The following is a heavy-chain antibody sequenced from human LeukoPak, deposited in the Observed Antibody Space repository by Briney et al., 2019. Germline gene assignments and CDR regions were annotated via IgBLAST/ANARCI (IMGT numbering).Heavy chain of an antibody. CDR3: ARRSLSSTALDY. V-gene: IGHV3-23*01. CDR2: ISDGGGNT. Sequence: PGGSLRLSCAASGLTFNNYALSWVRQAPGKGLEWVSAISDGGGNTYYADSVKGRFTISRDNSKNTLYLQMNSLRAEDTAVYFCARRSLSSTALDYWGQGTLVTVSS. D-gene: IGHD2-21*02. J-gene: IGHJ4*02. CDR1: GLTFNNYA.